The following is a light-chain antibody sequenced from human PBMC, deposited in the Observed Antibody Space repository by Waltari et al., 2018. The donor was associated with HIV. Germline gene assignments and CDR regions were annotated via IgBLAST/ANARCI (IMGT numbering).Light chain of an antibody. V-gene: IGLV2-14*01. CDR3: SSYTTTRTLV. J-gene: IGLJ2*01. CDR1: SSHVGAYNY. CDR2: EVS. Sequence: QSALTQPASVSASPGQSITIPCTGTSSHVGAYNYVSWYQQTPEKAPKLMMYEVSNRPSGVSNRFSGSKSGNTASLTISGLQAEDEADYYCSSYTTTRTLVFGGGTNLTVL.